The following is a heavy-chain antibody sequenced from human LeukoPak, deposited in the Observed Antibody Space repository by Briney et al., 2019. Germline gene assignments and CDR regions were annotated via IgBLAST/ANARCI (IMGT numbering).Heavy chain of an antibody. CDR3: AKEGGFCSSTICPRRIDS. CDR1: GFTFSNYA. CDR2: ISGNGDT. J-gene: IGHJ4*02. V-gene: IGHV3-23*01. D-gene: IGHD2-2*01. Sequence: GGSLRLSCAASGFTFSNYAMSWVRQAPGKGLEWVSTISGNGDTYYADSVKGRFTISRDDSKNTLFLQMSSLRTEDTAVYYCAKEGGFCSSTICPRRIDSWGQGNLVTVSS.